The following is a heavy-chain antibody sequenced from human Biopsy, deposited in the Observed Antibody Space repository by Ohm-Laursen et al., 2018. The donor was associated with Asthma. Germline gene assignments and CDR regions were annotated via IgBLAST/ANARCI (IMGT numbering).Heavy chain of an antibody. Sequence: GSLRLSCAALGFTVSRDHMFWVRQAPGKGLEWVSVIYSGGTSDTADSVRGRFTISRDFYKNTLYLQMDSLRAEDTAVYYCARGDSSGWSHYYFDYWGQEPWSSSPQ. V-gene: IGHV3-53*01. D-gene: IGHD6-19*01. CDR2: IYSGGTS. CDR3: ARGDSSGWSHYYFDY. J-gene: IGHJ4*01. CDR1: GFTVSRDH.